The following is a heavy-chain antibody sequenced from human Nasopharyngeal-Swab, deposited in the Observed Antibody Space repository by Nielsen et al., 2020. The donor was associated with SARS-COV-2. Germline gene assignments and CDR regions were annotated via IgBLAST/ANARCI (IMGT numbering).Heavy chain of an antibody. CDR3: AREGSFVAPDTFDR. V-gene: IGHV3-48*02. J-gene: IGHJ4*02. Sequence: GESLKISCAASGFTFSNYNMHWVRQAPGKGLEWISYISKSSSTVYYADSVKGRITISRDNAKSSLYLQVNRLTNEDTAVYYCAREGSFVAPDTFDRWGQGTLVTVSS. CDR1: GFTFSNYN. CDR2: ISKSSSTV. D-gene: IGHD5-12*01.